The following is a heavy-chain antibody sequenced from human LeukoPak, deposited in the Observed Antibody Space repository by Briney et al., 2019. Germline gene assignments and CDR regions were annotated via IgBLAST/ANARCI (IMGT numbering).Heavy chain of an antibody. CDR2: INPNSGGT. D-gene: IGHD3-10*01. V-gene: IGHV1-2*02. CDR1: GYTFTAYY. Sequence: GASVKVSCMASGYTFTAYYIHWVRQAPGQGLEWMGWINPNSGGTDYAQKFQGRVTMTRDTSISTAYMELSRLRSDDTAVYYCARGIAVRASHWFDPWGQGTLVTVSS. J-gene: IGHJ5*02. CDR3: ARGIAVRASHWFDP.